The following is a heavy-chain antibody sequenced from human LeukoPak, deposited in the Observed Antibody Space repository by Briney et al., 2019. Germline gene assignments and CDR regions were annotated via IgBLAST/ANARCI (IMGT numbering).Heavy chain of an antibody. V-gene: IGHV4-34*01. CDR3: ASMGYDSSGYYYGYFDY. CDR1: GGSFSGYY. Sequence: SETLSLTCAVYGGSFSGYYWSWIRQPPGKGLEWIGEINHSGSTNYNPSLKSRVTISVDTFKNQFSLKLSSVTAADTAVYYCASMGYDSSGYYYGYFDYWGQGTLVTVSS. CDR2: INHSGST. J-gene: IGHJ4*02. D-gene: IGHD3-22*01.